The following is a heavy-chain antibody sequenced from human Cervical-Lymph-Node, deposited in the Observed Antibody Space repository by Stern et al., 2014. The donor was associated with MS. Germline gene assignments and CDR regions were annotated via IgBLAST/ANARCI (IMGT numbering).Heavy chain of an antibody. CDR3: AKSYSSSWSGWIDS. Sequence: DVLLFASGGGLVQPGRSLRLSCSASQITFDDYRFHCVRPVPGKGLASVEGIGWNSATKVYADSVKGRFTISRDNARDSLYLQMNNLTPDDTALYYCAKSYSSSWSGWIDSWGQGILVTVSS. D-gene: IGHD6-13*01. V-gene: IGHV3-9*01. J-gene: IGHJ5*01. CDR1: QITFDDYR. CDR2: IGWNSATK.